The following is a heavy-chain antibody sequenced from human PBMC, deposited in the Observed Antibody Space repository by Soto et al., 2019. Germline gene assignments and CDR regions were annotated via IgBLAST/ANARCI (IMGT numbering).Heavy chain of an antibody. D-gene: IGHD3-3*01. V-gene: IGHV1-18*01. CDR3: ARGYFWSGYPRPYGMDV. CDR1: GYTFTSYG. CDR2: ISAYKGNT. J-gene: IGHJ6*02. Sequence: QVQLVQSGAEVKKPGASVKVSCKASGYTFTSYGTTWVRQAPGQGMEWMGWISAYKGNTNYAQKLQGRVTMTTDTSTSTAYMELRSLRSDDTAVYYCARGYFWSGYPRPYGMDVWGQGTTVTVSS.